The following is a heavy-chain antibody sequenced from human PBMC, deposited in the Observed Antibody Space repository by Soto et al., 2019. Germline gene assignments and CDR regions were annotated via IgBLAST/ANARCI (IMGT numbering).Heavy chain of an antibody. CDR3: ARAPYYGSGSYYID. D-gene: IGHD3-10*01. CDR1: GFTFSSYW. V-gene: IGHV3-74*01. Sequence: GGSLRLSCAASGFTFSSYWMHWARQAPGKGLVWVSRINSDGSSTSYADSVKGRFTISRDNAKNTLYLQMNSLRAEDTAVYYCARAPYYGSGSYYIDWGQGTLVTVSS. CDR2: INSDGSST. J-gene: IGHJ4*02.